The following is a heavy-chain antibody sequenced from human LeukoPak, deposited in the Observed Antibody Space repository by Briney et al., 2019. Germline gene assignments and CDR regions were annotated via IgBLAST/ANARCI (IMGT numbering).Heavy chain of an antibody. J-gene: IGHJ4*02. Sequence: ASVKVSCKASGYTFTNYHIHWVRQAPGQGLEWMGIINPSGGSTSNAQKFQGRVTMTRDMSTSTVCMELSSLTSEDMAIYYCAKYGLSPYFDYWGQGTLVTVSS. D-gene: IGHD4-17*01. CDR1: GYTFTNYH. CDR3: AKYGLSPYFDY. V-gene: IGHV1-46*01. CDR2: INPSGGST.